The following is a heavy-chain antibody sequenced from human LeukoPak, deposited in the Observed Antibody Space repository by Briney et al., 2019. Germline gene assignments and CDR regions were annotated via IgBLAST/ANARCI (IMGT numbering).Heavy chain of an antibody. D-gene: IGHD3-3*01. CDR2: MYHSGST. V-gene: IGHV4-38-2*01. J-gene: IGHJ5*02. CDR1: GGSFSGYY. CDR3: ARAMNRSGDYLGFDP. Sequence: SETLSLTCAVYGGSFSGYYWGWIRQPPGKGLECIGTMYHSGSTFYNPSPKSRVTISVDTSKNQFSLKLTSMTAADTAVYYCARAMNRSGDYLGFDPWGLGIVVTVSS.